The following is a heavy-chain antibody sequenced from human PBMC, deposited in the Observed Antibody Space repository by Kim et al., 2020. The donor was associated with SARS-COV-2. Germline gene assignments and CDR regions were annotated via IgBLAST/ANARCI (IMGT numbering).Heavy chain of an antibody. V-gene: IGHV3-64D*06. Sequence: GGSLRLSCSASGFTFSSYAMHWVRQAPGKGLEYVSAISSNGGSTYYADSVKGRFTISRDNSKNTLYLQMSSLRAEDTAVYYCVKDSKRSTTVKCYYNGMDVWGQGTTVTVSS. J-gene: IGHJ6*02. D-gene: IGHD4-4*01. CDR1: GFTFSSYA. CDR3: VKDSKRSTTVKCYYNGMDV. CDR2: ISSNGGST.